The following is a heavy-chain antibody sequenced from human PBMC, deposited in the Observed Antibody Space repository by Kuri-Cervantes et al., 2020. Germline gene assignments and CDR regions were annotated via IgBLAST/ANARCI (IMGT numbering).Heavy chain of an antibody. D-gene: IGHD3-22*01. CDR3: ARTHYWLDSTGYSRPHYYFDY. Sequence: SETLSLTCTVSGGSISSYYWSWIRQPPGKGLEWIGYIYYSGSTNYNPSLKSRVTISVDTSENQFSLNLSSVTAADTAVYYCARTHYWLDSTGYSRPHYYFDYWGQGTLVTVSS. J-gene: IGHJ4*02. V-gene: IGHV4-59*12. CDR2: IYYSGST. CDR1: GGSISSYY.